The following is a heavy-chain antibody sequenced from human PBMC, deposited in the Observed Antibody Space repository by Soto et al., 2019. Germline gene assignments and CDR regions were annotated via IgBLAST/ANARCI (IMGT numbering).Heavy chain of an antibody. CDR2: IYYSGST. Sequence: QVQLQESGPGLVKPSETLSLTCRMSGGSISNTSYYWVWIRQPPGKGLDWIGSIYYSGSTYYNPSLKSRVTISVDKSKNQFSLRLNSVTAADTAAYYCARQPVQYYSLEDCYHYKGLDVWGHGTTVIVSS. CDR3: ARQPVQYYSLEDCYHYKGLDV. J-gene: IGHJ6*02. D-gene: IGHD2-21*02. V-gene: IGHV4-39*01. CDR1: GGSISNTSYY.